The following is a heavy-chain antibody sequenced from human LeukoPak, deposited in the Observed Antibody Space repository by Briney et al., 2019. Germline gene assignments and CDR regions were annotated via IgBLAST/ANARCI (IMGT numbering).Heavy chain of an antibody. V-gene: IGHV3-30*03. Sequence: GGSLRLSCAASGFTFSSYGMHWVRQAPGKGLEWVAVISYDGSNKCYADSVKGRFTIPRDNSKNTLYLQMNSLRAEDTAVYYCARGILGDYAYWGQGTLVTVSS. CDR2: ISYDGSNK. J-gene: IGHJ4*02. CDR3: ARGILGDYAY. D-gene: IGHD4-17*01. CDR1: GFTFSSYG.